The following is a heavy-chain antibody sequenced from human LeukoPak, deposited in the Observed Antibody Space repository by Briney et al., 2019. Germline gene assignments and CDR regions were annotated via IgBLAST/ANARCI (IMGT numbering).Heavy chain of an antibody. V-gene: IGHV3-33*08. CDR3: AREGPRGNSQFDY. J-gene: IGHJ4*02. CDR1: GFTFSSHY. Sequence: PGGSLRLSCAASGFTFSSHYMHWVRQAPGKGLEWVALIWYDGSNKYYADPVKGRLTISRDNSKNTLYLQMNSLRAEDTAVYYCAREGPRGNSQFDYWGQGTLVTVSS. CDR2: IWYDGSNK. D-gene: IGHD2/OR15-2a*01.